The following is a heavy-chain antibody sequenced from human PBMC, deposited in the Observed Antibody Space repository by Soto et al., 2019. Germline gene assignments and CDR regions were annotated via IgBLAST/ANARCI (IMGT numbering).Heavy chain of an antibody. D-gene: IGHD2-2*01. J-gene: IGHJ3*01. V-gene: IGHV3-48*03. CDR1: GFTFSSSE. CDR3: ARRGSS. CDR2: IHPGGQII. Sequence: VESGGGLVQPGGSLRLSCAASGFTFSSSEMYWVRQAPGKGLEWVSYIHPGGQIIFYADSVKGRFTISRDNAKNSVYLQMNNLRAEDTAVYYCARRGSSWGQGTMVTVSS.